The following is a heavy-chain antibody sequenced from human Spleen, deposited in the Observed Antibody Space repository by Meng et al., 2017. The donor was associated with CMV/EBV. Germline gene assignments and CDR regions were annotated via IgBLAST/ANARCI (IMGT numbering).Heavy chain of an antibody. CDR2: IIPILGIA. Sequence: SVKVSCKASGGTFSSYTISWVRQAPGQGLEWMGRIIPILGIANYAQKFQGRVTITADKSTSTAYMELSSLRSEDTAVYYCARDCPNYYDSSGSYYFDYWGQGTLVTVSS. CDR3: ARDCPNYYDSSGSYYFDY. D-gene: IGHD3-22*01. V-gene: IGHV1-69*04. CDR1: GGTFSSYT. J-gene: IGHJ4*02.